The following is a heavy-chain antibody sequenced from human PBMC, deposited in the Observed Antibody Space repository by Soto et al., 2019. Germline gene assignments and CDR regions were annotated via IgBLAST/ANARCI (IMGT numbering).Heavy chain of an antibody. CDR1: GFTFSSYA. CDR2: ISGSGGST. V-gene: IGHV3-23*01. CDR3: AKFDDQWEQPLDAFDI. J-gene: IGHJ3*02. D-gene: IGHD1-26*01. Sequence: EVQLLESGGGLVQPGGSLRLSCAASGFTFSSYAMSWVRQAPGKGLEWVSAISGSGGSTYYADSVKGPFTISRDNSKNTLYLQTNSPRAEHTAIYYCAKFDDQWEQPLDAFDIWGQGTMVTVSS.